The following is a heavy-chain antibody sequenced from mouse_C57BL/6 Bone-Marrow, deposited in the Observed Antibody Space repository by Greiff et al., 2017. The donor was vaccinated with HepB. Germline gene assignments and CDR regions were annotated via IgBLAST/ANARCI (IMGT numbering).Heavy chain of an antibody. D-gene: IGHD1-1*01. CDR1: GYSFTGYY. V-gene: IGHV1-42*01. J-gene: IGHJ2*01. CDR2: INPSTGGT. Sequence: VQLQQSGPELVKPGASVKISCKASGYSFTGYYMNWVKQSPEKSLEWIGEINPSTGGTTYNQKFKAKATLTVDKSSSTAYMQLKSLTSEDSADYYCARGDYYGSLYYFDYWGQGTTLTVSS. CDR3: ARGDYYGSLYYFDY.